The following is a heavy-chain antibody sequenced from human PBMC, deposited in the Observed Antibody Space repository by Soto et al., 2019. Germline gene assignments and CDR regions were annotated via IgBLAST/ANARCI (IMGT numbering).Heavy chain of an antibody. D-gene: IGHD3-3*01. Sequence: QVQLQESGPGLVKPSQTLSLTCTVSGGSISSGGYYWSWIRQHPGKGLEWIGYIYYSGSTYYNPSLKSRITISVETSESQFSLKLSSVTAADTAVYYCARGPDSSHWYFDLWGRVTLVTVSS. CDR1: GGSISSGGYY. CDR2: IYYSGST. J-gene: IGHJ2*01. V-gene: IGHV4-31*03. CDR3: ARGPDSSHWYFDL.